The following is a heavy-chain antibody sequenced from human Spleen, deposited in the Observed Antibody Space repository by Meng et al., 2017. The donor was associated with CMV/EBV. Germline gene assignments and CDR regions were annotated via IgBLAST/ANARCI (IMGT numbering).Heavy chain of an antibody. CDR1: GFTFNNYW. J-gene: IGHJ6*02. CDR2: INGDGRST. CDR3: ARDYYDSGGYYYTEGYYHGLDV. Sequence: GESLKISCVVSGFTFNNYWMHWVRQAPGKGPVWVSRINGDGRSTNYGDSVKGRFTISRDNAKNTLYLQMNSLRVEDTAVYYCARDYYDSGGYYYTEGYYHGLDVWGQGTTVTVSS. V-gene: IGHV3-74*01. D-gene: IGHD3-22*01.